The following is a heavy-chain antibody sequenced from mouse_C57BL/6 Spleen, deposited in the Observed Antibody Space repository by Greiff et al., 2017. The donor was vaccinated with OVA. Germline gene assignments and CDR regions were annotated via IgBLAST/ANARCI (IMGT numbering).Heavy chain of an antibody. CDR3: ARDGNDFDY. Sequence: QVQLQQSGPELVKPGASVKISCKASGYAFSSSWMNWVKQRPGKGLEWIGRIYPGAGDTNYNGKFKGKATLTADTSSSTAYMQLSSLTSEDSAVYFCARDGNDFDYWGQGTTLTVSS. J-gene: IGHJ2*01. CDR2: IYPGAGDT. D-gene: IGHD2-1*01. V-gene: IGHV1-82*01. CDR1: GYAFSSSW.